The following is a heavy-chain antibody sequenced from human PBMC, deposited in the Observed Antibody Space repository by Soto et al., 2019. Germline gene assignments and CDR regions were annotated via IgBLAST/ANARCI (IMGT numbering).Heavy chain of an antibody. Sequence: ASVKVSCKASGYTFTSYGISWVRQAPGQGLEWMGWISAYNGNTNYAQKLQGRVTMTTDTSTSTAYMELRSLRSDDTAVYYCASGYSGYDWDWFDPWGQGTLVTVSS. CDR1: GYTFTSYG. V-gene: IGHV1-18*01. CDR2: ISAYNGNT. D-gene: IGHD5-12*01. J-gene: IGHJ5*02. CDR3: ASGYSGYDWDWFDP.